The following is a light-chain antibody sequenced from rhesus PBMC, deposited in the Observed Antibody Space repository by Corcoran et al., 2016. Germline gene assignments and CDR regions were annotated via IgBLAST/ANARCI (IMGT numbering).Light chain of an antibody. CDR2: FAS. CDR3: QQHNNYPYS. Sequence: DIQMTQSPSSLSASVGDTVTITRRASQGINNYVAWYQQKPGKAPKPLIYFASNLESGVPSRFSGSGSRTDFAITISILQPEDFATYYCQQHNNYPYSFGQGTKVEVK. J-gene: IGKJ2*01. CDR1: QGINNY. V-gene: IGKV1S14*01.